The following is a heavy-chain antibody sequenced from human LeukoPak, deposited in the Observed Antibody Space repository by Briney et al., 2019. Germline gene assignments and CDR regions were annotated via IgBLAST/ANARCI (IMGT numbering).Heavy chain of an antibody. D-gene: IGHD1-26*01. J-gene: IGHJ4*02. V-gene: IGHV4-4*07. CDR2: FYSTGST. CDR3: ARDQYSGSLDY. Sequence: PETLSLTCTVSGGSISSYYWTWIRQPAGKGLEWIGRFYSTGSTNYNPSLKSRVTMSVDTSKNQFSLKLSSVTAADTAVYYCARDQYSGSLDYWGQGTLVTVS. CDR1: GGSISSYY.